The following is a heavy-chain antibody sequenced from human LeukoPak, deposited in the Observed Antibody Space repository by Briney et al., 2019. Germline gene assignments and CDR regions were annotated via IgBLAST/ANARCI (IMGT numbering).Heavy chain of an antibody. CDR1: GFTFTTYW. V-gene: IGHV3-74*01. CDR3: ARGSYCSSTSCSLDSGWFDP. D-gene: IGHD2-2*01. CDR2: INSDGSST. J-gene: IGHJ5*02. Sequence: GGSLRLSCAASGFTFTTYWMHWVRQAPGKGLVWVSRINSDGSSTYYADSVKGRLTISSDNAENTLYLQMNGLRAEDTAVYFCARGSYCSSTSCSLDSGWFDPWGQGTLVTVSS.